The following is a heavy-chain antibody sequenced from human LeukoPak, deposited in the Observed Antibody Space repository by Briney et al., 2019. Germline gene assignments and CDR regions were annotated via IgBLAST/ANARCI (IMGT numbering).Heavy chain of an antibody. D-gene: IGHD2-21*02. Sequence: GESLKISCQGSGYSFTSYWIGWVRQMPGKGPEWMGIIYPGDSDTRYSPSFQGQVTISADKSISTAYLQWSSLKASDTAMYYCARRVWGDHSPYYFDYWGQGTLVTVSS. J-gene: IGHJ4*02. CDR3: ARRVWGDHSPYYFDY. CDR2: IYPGDSDT. CDR1: GYSFTSYW. V-gene: IGHV5-51*01.